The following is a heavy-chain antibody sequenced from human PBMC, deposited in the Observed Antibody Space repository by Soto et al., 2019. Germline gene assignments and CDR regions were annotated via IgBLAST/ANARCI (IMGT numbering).Heavy chain of an antibody. CDR1: GFTFSSYA. V-gene: IGHV3-23*01. D-gene: IGHD6-6*01. J-gene: IGHJ4*02. Sequence: EVQLLESGGGLVQPGGSLRLSCAASGFTFSSYAMSWVRQAPGKGLEWVSAISGSGGSTYYADSVKGRFTIARDNAKNTLYLQMNSLRAEDTAVYYCAKEGVDSSSLQNWGQGTLVTVSS. CDR2: ISGSGGST. CDR3: AKEGVDSSSLQN.